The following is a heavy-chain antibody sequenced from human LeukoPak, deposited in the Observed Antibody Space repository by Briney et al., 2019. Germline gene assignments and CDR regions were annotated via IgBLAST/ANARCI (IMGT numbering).Heavy chain of an antibody. CDR3: ARGIRWVVAANFDY. D-gene: IGHD2-15*01. CDR2: IYHSGST. CDR1: GYSISSGYY. J-gene: IGHJ4*02. V-gene: IGHV4-38-2*02. Sequence: MPSETLSLTCTVSGYSISSGYYWGWIRQPPGKGLEWIGSIYHSGSTYYNPSLKSRVTISVDTSKNQFSLKLSSVTAADTAVYYCARGIRWVVAANFDYWGQGTLVTVSS.